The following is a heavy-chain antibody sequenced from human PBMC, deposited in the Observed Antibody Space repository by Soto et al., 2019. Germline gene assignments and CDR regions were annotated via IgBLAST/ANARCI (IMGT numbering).Heavy chain of an antibody. D-gene: IGHD2-2*01. Sequence: ASVKVSCKVSGYTLTELSMHWVRQAPGKGREWMGGFDPEDGETIYAQKFQGRVTMTEDTSTDTAYMERSSRGSEDTAVYYCATRGGLDIVVVPAATYYYYYCLYVWGQGTTGTVSS. CDR2: FDPEDGET. V-gene: IGHV1-24*01. J-gene: IGHJ6*02. CDR1: GYTLTELS. CDR3: ATRGGLDIVVVPAATYYYYYCLYV.